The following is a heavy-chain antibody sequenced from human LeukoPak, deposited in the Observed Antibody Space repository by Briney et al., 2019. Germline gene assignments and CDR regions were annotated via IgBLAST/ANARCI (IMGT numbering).Heavy chain of an antibody. CDR2: FDPEDGET. CDR3: ATYSTTYGMDV. V-gene: IGHV1-24*01. Sequence: ASVNVSCKVSGYTLTELSMHWVRQAPGKGPEWMGGFDPEDGETIYAQKFQGRVTMTEDTSTDTAYMELSSLRSEDTAVYYCATYSTTYGMDVWGQGTTVTVSS. CDR1: GYTLTELS. D-gene: IGHD2-2*01. J-gene: IGHJ6*02.